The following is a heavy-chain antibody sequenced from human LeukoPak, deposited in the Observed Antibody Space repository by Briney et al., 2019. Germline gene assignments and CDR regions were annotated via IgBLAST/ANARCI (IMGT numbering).Heavy chain of an antibody. CDR2: IYYSGST. J-gene: IGHJ3*02. CDR1: GGSISSGDYY. V-gene: IGHV4-30-4*01. CDR3: ARDAGVMLPSGSGSSYAFDI. D-gene: IGHD3-10*01. Sequence: SETLSLTCTVSGGSISSGDYYWSWIRQPPGKGLEWIGYIYYSGSTYYDPSLKSRVTISVDTSKNQFSLKLSSVTAADTAVYYCARDAGVMLPSGSGSSYAFDIWGQGTMVTVSS.